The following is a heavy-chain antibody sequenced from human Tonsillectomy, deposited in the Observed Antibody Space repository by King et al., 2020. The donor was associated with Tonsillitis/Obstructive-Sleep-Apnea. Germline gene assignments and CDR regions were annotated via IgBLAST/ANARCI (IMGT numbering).Heavy chain of an antibody. J-gene: IGHJ3*02. V-gene: IGHV4-34*01. Sequence: VQLQQWGAGLLKPSETLSLTCAVYGGSFSCYYWSWIRQPPGKGLEWIGEINHSGSTNYNPSLTSRVTISVDTSKNQFSLNLSSVTAADTAVYYCARGLRIAVAASDAFDIWGQGTMVTVSS. CDR3: ARGLRIAVAASDAFDI. CDR1: GGSFSCYY. CDR2: INHSGST. D-gene: IGHD6-19*01.